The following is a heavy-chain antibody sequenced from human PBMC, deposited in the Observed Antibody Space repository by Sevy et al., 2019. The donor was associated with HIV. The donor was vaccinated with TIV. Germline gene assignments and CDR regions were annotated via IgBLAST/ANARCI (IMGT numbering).Heavy chain of an antibody. CDR3: VPGGPVAGRYFFY. J-gene: IGHJ4*02. Sequence: GGSLRLSCAASGFTFQSYEMNWVRQAPGKGLEWVSYISGRGPIIYYADSVKGRFTISRDDARYSLSLQMDSLRAEDTVVYFCVPGGPVAGRYFFYWGRGTLVTVSS. CDR1: GFTFQSYE. CDR2: ISGRGPII. D-gene: IGHD6-19*01. V-gene: IGHV3-48*03.